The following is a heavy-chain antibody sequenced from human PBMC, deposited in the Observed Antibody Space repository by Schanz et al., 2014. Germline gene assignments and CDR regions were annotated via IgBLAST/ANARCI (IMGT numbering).Heavy chain of an antibody. CDR2: IIPVLNIA. CDR3: AREVGLYDRGWFDP. CDR1: GGTFSRLT. V-gene: IGHV1-69*08. Sequence: QVQLVQSGPEVKKPGSSVRVSCKSSGGTFSRLTFSWVRQAPGQGLEWMGKIIPVLNIATYAQRFQGRVTITADKSSDTAYMELSSLRSEDTAVYYCAREVGLYDRGWFDPWGQGTLVTVSS. D-gene: IGHD3-22*01. J-gene: IGHJ5*02.